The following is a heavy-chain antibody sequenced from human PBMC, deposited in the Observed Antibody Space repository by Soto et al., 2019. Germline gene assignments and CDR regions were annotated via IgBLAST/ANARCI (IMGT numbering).Heavy chain of an antibody. CDR1: GFTFSSNS. J-gene: IGHJ5*02. CDR3: AKWDGYGDH. CDR2: ISIGGDKT. Sequence: EVQLLESGGDLIQPGGSLRLSCAASGFTFSSNSFTWVRQAPGKGLEYVSGISIGGDKTWHADTVKGRFTVSRDNSKNTVYLQMNSLRVDDTAVYYCAKWDGYGDHWGQGTLVTVSS. V-gene: IGHV3-23*01. D-gene: IGHD5-12*01.